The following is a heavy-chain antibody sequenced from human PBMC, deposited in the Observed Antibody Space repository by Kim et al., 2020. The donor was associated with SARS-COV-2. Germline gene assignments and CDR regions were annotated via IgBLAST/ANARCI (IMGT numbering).Heavy chain of an antibody. D-gene: IGHD3-22*01. J-gene: IGHJ4*02. V-gene: IGHV2-5*02. CDR3: AHSRISRGTMIVVADISFHY. CDR1: GFSLSTSGVG. Sequence: SGPTLVKPTQTLTLTCTFSGFSLSTSGVGVGWIRQPPGKALEWLALIYWDDDKRYSPSLKSRLTITKDTSKNQVVLTMTNMDPVDTATYYCAHSRISRGTMIVVADISFHYWGQGTLVTVSS. CDR2: IYWDDDK.